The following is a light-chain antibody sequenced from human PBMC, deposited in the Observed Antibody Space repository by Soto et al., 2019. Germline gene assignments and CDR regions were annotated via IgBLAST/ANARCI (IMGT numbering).Light chain of an antibody. J-gene: IGKJ3*01. CDR3: QHLNSGSFT. V-gene: IGKV1-9*01. Sequence: DIQLTQSPAFLSASVGDRVTITCRASQGLSKFLAWYQQKPGTAPKLLIYAASTRETGVTARFSGSGSGADFTLTISSLQPEDFAPYYCQHLNSGSFTFGPGTKVDIK. CDR1: QGLSKF. CDR2: AAS.